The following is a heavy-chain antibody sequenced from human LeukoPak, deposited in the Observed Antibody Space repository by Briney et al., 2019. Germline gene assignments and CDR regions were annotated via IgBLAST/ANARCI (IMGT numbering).Heavy chain of an antibody. CDR3: ARVPNIPPDAFDI. J-gene: IGHJ3*02. CDR2: VFYNGST. V-gene: IGHV4-59*01. D-gene: IGHD2/OR15-2a*01. Sequence: SETLSLTCTVSGGSISDYFWSWIRQPPGKGLEWVGYVFYNGSTNYNPSLKSRVTISIDTSRIRFSLRLSSVTAADTAVYYCARVPNIPPDAFDIWGQGTMITVSS. CDR1: GGSISDYF.